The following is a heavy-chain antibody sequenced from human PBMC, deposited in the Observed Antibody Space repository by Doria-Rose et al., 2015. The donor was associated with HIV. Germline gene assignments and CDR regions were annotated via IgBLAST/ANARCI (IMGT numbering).Heavy chain of an antibody. CDR2: IFTDDER. V-gene: IGHV2-26*01. J-gene: IGHJ4*02. CDR1: GVSLSSPGMG. D-gene: IGHD6-13*01. Sequence: QESGPVLVKPTETLTLTCTVSGVSLSSPGMGVSWIRQPPGKALEWLAYIFTDDERSYKTSLKRRLTISRGTSKSQVVLTMTDMDPVDTATYYCARIKSSRWYHKYYFDCWGQGTLVIVSA. CDR3: ARIKSSRWYHKYYFDC.